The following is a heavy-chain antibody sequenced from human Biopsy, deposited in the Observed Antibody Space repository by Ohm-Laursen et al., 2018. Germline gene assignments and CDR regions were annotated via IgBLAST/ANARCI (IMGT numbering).Heavy chain of an antibody. D-gene: IGHD3-3*01. CDR2: VYYSGTT. Sequence: GTLSLTCTLSGGSITSRTHYWGWIRQTPGKGLEWIGTVYYSGTTYDNPSLKNRVIISVDTSKNQFSLSLKTVTAADTAVYYCARHDLSDFWSGYSNFFDRWGQGTLVIVSS. CDR1: GGSITSRTHY. J-gene: IGHJ5*02. CDR3: ARHDLSDFWSGYSNFFDR. V-gene: IGHV4-39*01.